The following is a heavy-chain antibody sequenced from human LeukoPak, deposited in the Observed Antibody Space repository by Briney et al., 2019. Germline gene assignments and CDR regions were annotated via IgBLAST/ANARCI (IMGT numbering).Heavy chain of an antibody. CDR3: ARRFRTSASGILHHDAYVI. Sequence: SETLSLTCTVSGGSITDHFWGWIRHTPGMGLEWIGHIYGSPTYNPSLKSRVTISDDTSENQIFLKLTSVTAADTAIYYCARRFRTSASGILHHDAYVIWGPGTEVIVSS. CDR2: IYGSP. J-gene: IGHJ3*02. CDR1: GGSITDHF. V-gene: IGHV4-4*09. D-gene: IGHD3-10*01.